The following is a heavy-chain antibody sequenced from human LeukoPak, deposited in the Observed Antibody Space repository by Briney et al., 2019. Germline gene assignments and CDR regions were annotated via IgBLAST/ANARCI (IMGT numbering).Heavy chain of an antibody. CDR2: IYSGGSI. Sequence: GGSLRLSCAASGLILSSNYMSWVRQAPGKGLEWVSVIYSGGSIYYADSVKGRFTISRDNSKNTLYLQMNSLRAGDRAVYYCARDPSRGLYYFDHWGQGTLVTVSS. J-gene: IGHJ4*02. D-gene: IGHD3/OR15-3a*01. CDR3: ARDPSRGLYYFDH. CDR1: GLILSSNY. V-gene: IGHV3-53*01.